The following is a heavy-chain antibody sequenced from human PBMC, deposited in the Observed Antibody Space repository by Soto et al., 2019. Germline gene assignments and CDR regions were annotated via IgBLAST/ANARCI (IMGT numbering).Heavy chain of an antibody. D-gene: IGHD6-13*01. CDR3: ARWGIAFDYYYGMDV. CDR1: GYTFTSYG. J-gene: IGHJ6*02. V-gene: IGHV1-18*01. Sequence: RASVKVSCKASGYTFTSYGISWVRQAPGQGLEWMGWISAYNGNTNYAQKLQGRVTMTTDTSTSTAYMELRSLRSDDTAVYYCARWGIAFDYYYGMDVWGQGTTVTVSS. CDR2: ISAYNGNT.